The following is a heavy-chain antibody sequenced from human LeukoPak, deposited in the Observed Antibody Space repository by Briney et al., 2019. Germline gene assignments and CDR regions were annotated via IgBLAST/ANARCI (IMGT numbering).Heavy chain of an antibody. CDR1: GFTFSPYW. J-gene: IGHJ6*02. CDR3: ARDSNYGMDV. D-gene: IGHD2/OR15-2a*01. CDR2: INTDGSST. Sequence: GGSLRLSCAASGFTFSPYWMHWVRQAPGKGLVWVSHINTDGSSTTYADSVKGRFTISRDNAKSTLYLLMNSLRAEDTAVYYCARDSNYGMDVWGQGTTATVSS. V-gene: IGHV3-74*01.